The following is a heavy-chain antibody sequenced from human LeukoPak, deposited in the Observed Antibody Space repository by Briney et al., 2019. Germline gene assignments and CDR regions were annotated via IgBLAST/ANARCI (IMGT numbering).Heavy chain of an antibody. CDR2: INPNSGGT. Sequence: ASVKVSCKVSGYTLTELSMHWVRQAPGQGLEWMGWINPNSGGTNYAQKFQGRVTMTRDTSISTACMELSRLRSDDTAVYYCARDRAFPHNWFDPWGQGTLVTVSS. CDR3: ARDRAFPHNWFDP. CDR1: GYTLTELS. D-gene: IGHD2/OR15-2a*01. J-gene: IGHJ5*02. V-gene: IGHV1-2*02.